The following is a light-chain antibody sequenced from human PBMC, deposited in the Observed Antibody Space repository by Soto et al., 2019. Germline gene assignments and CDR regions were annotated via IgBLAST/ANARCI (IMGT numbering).Light chain of an antibody. J-gene: IGKJ1*01. V-gene: IGKV1-12*01. CDR1: QDIYTW. CDR2: AAS. CDR3: QQGSSVPWT. Sequence: DIQMTQSPSSVSSSVGYIVTITCRAIQDIYTWLAWYQQKPGKAPKLLIYAASSLQSGVPSRFSGSGSGTDFTFTISSLQPEDFETYYCQQGSSVPWTFGQGTKVDIK.